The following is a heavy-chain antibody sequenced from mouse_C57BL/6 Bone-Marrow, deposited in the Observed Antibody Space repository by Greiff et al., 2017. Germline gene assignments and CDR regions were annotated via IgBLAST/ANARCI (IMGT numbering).Heavy chain of an antibody. CDR3: ASYDYGGGLAY. CDR1: GYTFTNYW. J-gene: IGHJ3*01. Sequence: QVQLQQSGAELVRPGTSVKMSCKASGYTFTNYWIGWAKQRPGHGLEWIGDIYPGGGYTNYNEKFKGKATLTADKSSSTAYMQFSSLTSEDSAIYYFASYDYGGGLAYWGQGTLVTVSA. CDR2: IYPGGGYT. D-gene: IGHD1-1*01. V-gene: IGHV1-63*01.